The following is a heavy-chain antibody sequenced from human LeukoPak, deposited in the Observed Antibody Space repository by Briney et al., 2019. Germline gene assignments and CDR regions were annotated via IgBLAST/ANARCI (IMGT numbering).Heavy chain of an antibody. V-gene: IGHV3-23*01. CDR2: ITGSGGWA. J-gene: IGHJ3*02. D-gene: IGHD4-17*01. CDR3: AKDPNGDYIGAFDI. CDR1: GLTFSSYA. Sequence: GGSLRLSCAASGLTFSSYAMMWLRPAPGQGLEWVSAITGSGGWALYADSVKGRFTISRGNSKNTLYLQMSSLRAEDTAVYYCAKDPNGDYIGAFDIWGQGTMVTVSS.